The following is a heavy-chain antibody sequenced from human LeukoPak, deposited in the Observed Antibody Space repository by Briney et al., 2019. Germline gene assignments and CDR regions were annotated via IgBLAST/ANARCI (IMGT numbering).Heavy chain of an antibody. J-gene: IGHJ6*03. V-gene: IGHV5-51*01. CDR1: GYSFTSYW. Sequence: PGESLKISCKGSGYSFTSYWIGWVRQMPGQGLEWMGIIYPDDSNTTYGPSFQGQVTISADKSINTAYLEWSSLKASDTAIYYCARQGAAGKYYYYYMDVWGKGTTVTVSS. CDR2: IYPDDSNT. D-gene: IGHD6-13*01. CDR3: ARQGAAGKYYYYYMDV.